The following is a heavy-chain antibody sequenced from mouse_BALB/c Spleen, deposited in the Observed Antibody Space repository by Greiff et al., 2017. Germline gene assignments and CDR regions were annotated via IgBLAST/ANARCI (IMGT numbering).Heavy chain of an antibody. Sequence: VKLMESGAELVRPGVSVKISCKGSGYTFTDYAMHWVKQSHAKSLEWIGVISTYYGDASYNQKFKGKATMTVDKSSSTAYMELARLTSEDSAIYYCARSRRYDGYAMDYWGQGTSVTVSS. V-gene: IGHV1S137*01. CDR3: ARSRRYDGYAMDY. CDR1: GYTFTDYA. CDR2: ISTYYGDA. J-gene: IGHJ4*01. D-gene: IGHD2-14*01.